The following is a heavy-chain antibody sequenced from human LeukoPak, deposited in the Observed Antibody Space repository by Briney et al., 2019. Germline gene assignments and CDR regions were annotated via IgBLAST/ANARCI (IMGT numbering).Heavy chain of an antibody. Sequence: GGSLRLSCAASGFTFSSYSMNWVRQAPGKGLEWVSSISSSSSYIYYADSVKGRFTISRDNAKNSLYLQMNSLRAEDTAVYYCARGQRPNSYPIDPWGQGTLVTVSS. J-gene: IGHJ5*02. CDR3: ARGQRPNSYPIDP. D-gene: IGHD2-21*01. CDR2: ISSSSSYI. V-gene: IGHV3-21*01. CDR1: GFTFSSYS.